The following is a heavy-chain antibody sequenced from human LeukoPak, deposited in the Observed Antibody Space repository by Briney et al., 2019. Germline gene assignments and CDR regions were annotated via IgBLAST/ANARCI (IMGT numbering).Heavy chain of an antibody. D-gene: IGHD3-10*01. CDR2: ISHDGSNK. CDR1: GFTFSSYG. Sequence: GGSLRLSCAASGFTFSSYGMHWVRQAPGKGLEWVAVISHDGSNKYYADSVKGRFTISRDNSKNTLYLQMNSLRAEDTAVYYCAMLVDDAFDIWGQGTMVTVSS. V-gene: IGHV3-30*03. J-gene: IGHJ3*02. CDR3: AMLVDDAFDI.